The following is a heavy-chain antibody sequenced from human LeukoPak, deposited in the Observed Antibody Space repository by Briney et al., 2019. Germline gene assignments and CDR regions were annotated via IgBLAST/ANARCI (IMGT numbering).Heavy chain of an antibody. CDR3: ARAEYYFDY. V-gene: IGHV4-61*01. CDR1: GGSVSSGSYY. Sequence: SETLSLTCTVSGGSVSSGSYYWSWIRQPPGKGLEWIGYIYYSGSTNYNPSLKSRVTISVDTSKNQFSLKLSSVTAADTAVYYCARAEYYFDYWGQGTLVTVSS. J-gene: IGHJ4*02. D-gene: IGHD3-10*01. CDR2: IYYSGST.